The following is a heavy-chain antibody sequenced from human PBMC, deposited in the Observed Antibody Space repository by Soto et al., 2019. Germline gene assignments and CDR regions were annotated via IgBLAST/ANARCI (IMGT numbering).Heavy chain of an antibody. CDR2: ITPLKGDT. V-gene: IGHV1-18*01. Sequence: QVLLVQSGAEVKRPGASVKVSCKASGYTFTSYGISWVRQAPGQGLEWIGWITPLKGDTHHSPKFQDRIIMTTDTSTSTAYFEMRRLTSDDTAVYYCAKDSGARSEYFQDWGQGTLVSVSS. J-gene: IGHJ1*01. CDR3: AKDSGARSEYFQD. D-gene: IGHD4-17*01. CDR1: GYTFTSYG.